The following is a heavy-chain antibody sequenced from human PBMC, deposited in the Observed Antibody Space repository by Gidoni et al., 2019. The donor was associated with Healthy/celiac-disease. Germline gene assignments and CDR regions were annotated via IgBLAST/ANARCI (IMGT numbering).Heavy chain of an antibody. D-gene: IGHD3-22*01. Sequence: QVQLQESGPGLVKPSETLSLTCAVSGYSIRSGYYWGWIRQPPGKGLEWIGSIYHSGSTYYNPSLKRRVTISVDTSKNQFSLKLSSVTAADTAVYYCARGHYDSSGHYGYYYYGMDVWGQGTTVTVSS. J-gene: IGHJ6*02. CDR2: IYHSGST. CDR1: GYSIRSGYY. V-gene: IGHV4-38-2*01. CDR3: ARGHYDSSGHYGYYYYGMDV.